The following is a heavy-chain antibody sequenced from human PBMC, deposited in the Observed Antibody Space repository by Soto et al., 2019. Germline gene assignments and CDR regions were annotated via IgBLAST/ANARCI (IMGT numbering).Heavy chain of an antibody. V-gene: IGHV3-23*01. CDR2: ISGSGGST. CDR3: AKDINPLKPYYDILTGYPLPQGDAFDI. Sequence: PGGSLRLSCAASGFTFSSYAMSWVRQAPGKGLEWVSAISGSGGSTYYADSVKGRFTISRDNSKNTLYLQMNSLRAEDTAVYYCAKDINPLKPYYDILTGYPLPQGDAFDIWGQGTMVTVAS. D-gene: IGHD3-9*01. J-gene: IGHJ3*02. CDR1: GFTFSSYA.